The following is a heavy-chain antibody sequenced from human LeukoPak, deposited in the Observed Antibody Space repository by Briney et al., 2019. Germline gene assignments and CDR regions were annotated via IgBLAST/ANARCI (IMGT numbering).Heavy chain of an antibody. CDR1: GGSISSSS. V-gene: IGHV3-21*01. J-gene: IGHJ6*03. CDR3: ARGGNYGSGTSYYMDV. Sequence: ETLSLTCTVSGGSISSSSYYWGWIRQPPGKGLEWVSSISSSGTYIYYADSMKGRFTISRDNAKNSLYLQMNSLRAEDTAVYYCARGGNYGSGTSYYMDVWGKGTTVTVSS. CDR2: ISSSGTYI. D-gene: IGHD3-10*01.